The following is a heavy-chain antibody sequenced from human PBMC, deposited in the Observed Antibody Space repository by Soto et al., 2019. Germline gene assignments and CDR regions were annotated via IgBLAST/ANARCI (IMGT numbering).Heavy chain of an antibody. V-gene: IGHV3-7*01. CDR1: GFTFSNYW. Sequence: GSLRLSCAASGFTFSNYWMTWGRQVPGKGLEWVANINRDGSEKYYVDSVKGRFIISRDNAKNSLDLQMNSLRAEDTAVYDCARIGVCGNSRYWSDYWGQGALVTVSS. J-gene: IGHJ4*02. CDR2: INRDGSEK. D-gene: IGHD3-16*02. CDR3: ARIGVCGNSRYWSDY.